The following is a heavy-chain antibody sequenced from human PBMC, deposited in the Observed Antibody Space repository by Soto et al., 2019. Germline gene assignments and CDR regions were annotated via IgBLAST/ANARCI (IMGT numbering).Heavy chain of an antibody. V-gene: IGHV4-34*01. J-gene: IGHJ4*02. CDR1: GGSFSGYY. CDR3: AREVSYSATSGSYDEDYFDI. CDR2: ISHSGNI. D-gene: IGHD3-22*01. Sequence: SETLSLTCVVKGGSFSGYYWNWIRQAPGRGLEWVGQISHSGNINYNPSLKSRVTMSVDKSKSQFSLKLTSVTAADTATYYCAREVSYSATSGSYDEDYFDISGPGTLLTVSS.